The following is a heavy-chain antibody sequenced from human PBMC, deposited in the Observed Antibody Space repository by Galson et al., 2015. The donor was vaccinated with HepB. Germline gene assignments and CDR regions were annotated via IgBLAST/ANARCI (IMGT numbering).Heavy chain of an antibody. D-gene: IGHD6-13*01. CDR3: ALLGLVAATGSDKWFDP. J-gene: IGHJ5*02. V-gene: IGHV3-30*03. Sequence: SLRLSCAASGFGFSKYAMHWVRQAPGRGLEWVALISNDGSNRKYADSVKGRFTISRDNSKNTLSLQMNSLRFEDTAIYYCALLGLVAATGSDKWFDPWGQGTLVTVSS. CDR2: ISNDGSNR. CDR1: GFGFSKYA.